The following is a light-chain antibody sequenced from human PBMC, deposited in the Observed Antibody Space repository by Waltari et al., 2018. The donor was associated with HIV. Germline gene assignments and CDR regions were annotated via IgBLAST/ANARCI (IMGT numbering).Light chain of an antibody. CDR2: DVT. Sequence: QSALTQPASLSGSPGQSITISCTGTGSDVGGYNYVSWYQQYPGKAPKLLIYDVTDRPSGVSYRFFGSKSGNTASLTISGLQAEDEADYYCSSYTSSTAWVFGGGTKVTVL. J-gene: IGLJ3*02. CDR3: SSYTSSTAWV. V-gene: IGLV2-14*01. CDR1: GSDVGGYNY.